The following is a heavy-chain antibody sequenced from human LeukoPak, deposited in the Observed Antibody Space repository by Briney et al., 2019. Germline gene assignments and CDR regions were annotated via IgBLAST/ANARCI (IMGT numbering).Heavy chain of an antibody. J-gene: IGHJ4*02. CDR1: GGSISSYY. Sequence: PSETLSLTCTVSGGSISSYYWSWIRQPAGKGLEWIGRIYTSGSTNYNPSLKSRVTISVDTSKNQFSLKLSSVTAADTAVYYCARAPTRISMVRGDDFDYWGQGTLVTVSS. D-gene: IGHD3-10*01. CDR3: ARAPTRISMVRGDDFDY. CDR2: IYTSGST. V-gene: IGHV4-4*07.